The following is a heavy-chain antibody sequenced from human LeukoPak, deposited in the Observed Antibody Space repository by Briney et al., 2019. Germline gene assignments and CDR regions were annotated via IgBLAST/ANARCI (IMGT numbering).Heavy chain of an antibody. V-gene: IGHV4-59*01. CDR2: IYYSGST. CDR3: ARGQLEMATMARRRYNWFDP. J-gene: IGHJ5*02. D-gene: IGHD5-24*01. CDR1: GFTFSSYS. Sequence: GSLRLPCAASGFTFSSYSMNWIRQPPGKGLEWIGYIYYSGSTNYNPSLKSRVTISVDTSKNQFSLKLSSVTAADTAVYYCARGQLEMATMARRRYNWFDPWGQGTLVTVSS.